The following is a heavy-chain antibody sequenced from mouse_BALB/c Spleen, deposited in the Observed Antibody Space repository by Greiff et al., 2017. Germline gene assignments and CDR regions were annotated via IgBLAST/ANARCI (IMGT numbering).Heavy chain of an antibody. J-gene: IGHJ4*01. Sequence: EVKLVESGGGLVKPGGSLKLSCAASGFTFSSYAMSWVRQSPEKRLEWVAEISSGGSYTYYPDTVTGRFTISRDNAKNTLYLEMSSLRSEDTAMYYCARDGRQYYYAMDYWGQGTSVTVSS. D-gene: IGHD6-1*01. CDR2: ISSGGSYT. CDR3: ARDGRQYYYAMDY. V-gene: IGHV5-9-4*01. CDR1: GFTFSSYA.